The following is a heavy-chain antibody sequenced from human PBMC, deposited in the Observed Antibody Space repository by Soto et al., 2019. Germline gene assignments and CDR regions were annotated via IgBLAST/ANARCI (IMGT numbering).Heavy chain of an antibody. J-gene: IGHJ4*02. CDR2: IGGRGTSA. CDR3: AKSRYYDF. D-gene: IGHD3-22*01. V-gene: IGHV3-23*01. CDR1: GFRFSNYA. Sequence: EVQLLESGGGLVQPGGSLRLSCAASGFRFSNYAMSWVRQAPGKGLEWVSGIGGRGTSAYYAASVKGRFAISRDNSENTVFLQLNSLSADDTAVYFCAKSRYYDFWGQGTLVTVSS.